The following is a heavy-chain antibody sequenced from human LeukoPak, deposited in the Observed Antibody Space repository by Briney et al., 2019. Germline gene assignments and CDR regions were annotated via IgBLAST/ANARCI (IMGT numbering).Heavy chain of an antibody. V-gene: IGHV4-59*01. D-gene: IGHD3-10*01. CDR3: ARLTMVRGVIIVRGWFDP. J-gene: IGHJ5*02. Sequence: KPSETLSLTCTVSGGSISSYYWSWIRQPPGKGLEWIGYIHYSGSTNYNPSLKSRVTISVDTSKNQFSLKLSSVTAADTAVYYCARLTMVRGVIIVRGWFDPWGQGTLVTVSS. CDR1: GGSISSYY. CDR2: IHYSGST.